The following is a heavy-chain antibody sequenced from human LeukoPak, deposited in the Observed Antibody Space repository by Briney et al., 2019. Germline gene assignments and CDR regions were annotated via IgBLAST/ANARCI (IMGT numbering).Heavy chain of an antibody. J-gene: IGHJ5*02. D-gene: IGHD3-22*01. CDR3: AAYYYDSSGYFYNWFDP. V-gene: IGHV1-18*01. Sequence: GASVKVSCKASGYTFTSYGISWVRQAPGQGLEWMGWISAYNGNTNYAQKLQGRVTMTTDTSTSTAYMELRSLRSDDTAVYYCAAYYYDSSGYFYNWFDPWGQGTLVTVSS. CDR2: ISAYNGNT. CDR1: GYTFTSYG.